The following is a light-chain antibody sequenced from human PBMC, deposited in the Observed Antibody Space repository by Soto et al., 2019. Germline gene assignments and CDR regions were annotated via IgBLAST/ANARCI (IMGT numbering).Light chain of an antibody. V-gene: IGLV2-14*01. CDR2: GVT. CDR1: SSDVGGYNY. CDR3: SSYTATRTDV. Sequence: QSVLTQPASVSGSPGRSVIISCIGTSSDVGGYNYVSWYQQLPGEAPKLIVYGVTDRPSGVSNRFSGSKSGNTASLTVSGLQAEDEGDYYCSSYTATRTDVFGTGTKVTVL. J-gene: IGLJ1*01.